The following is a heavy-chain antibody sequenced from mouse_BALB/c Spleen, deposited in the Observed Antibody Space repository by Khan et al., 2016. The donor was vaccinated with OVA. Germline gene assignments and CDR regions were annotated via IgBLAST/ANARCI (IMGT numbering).Heavy chain of an antibody. J-gene: IGHJ4*01. V-gene: IGHV2-6-5*01. CDR3: AKDPTYYAMDY. CDR1: GFSLTDYA. CDR2: LWGGGSK. D-gene: IGHD2-10*01. Sequence: QVQLKESGPGLVAPSQSLSITCTVSGFSLTDYAVSWIRQPPGKGLEWLGVLWGGGSKYYNSALKSRLSISKDNSKRQVFLKMNSLQTDDTAMYYCAKDPTYYAMDYWGQGTSVTVSS.